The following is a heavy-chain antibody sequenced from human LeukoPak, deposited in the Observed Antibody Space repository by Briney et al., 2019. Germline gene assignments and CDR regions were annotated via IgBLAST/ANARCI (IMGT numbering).Heavy chain of an antibody. J-gene: IGHJ5*02. Sequence: PGGSLRLSCATSGFTFSNAWMNWVRQAPGKGLEWVGRIRSNSDGGTIDYAAPVKGRFTLSRDDSKTTLYLQMNSLQTEDTAVYYCATDFYDSTWGQGTLVTVPS. D-gene: IGHD3-22*01. V-gene: IGHV3-15*07. CDR3: ATDFYDST. CDR2: IRSNSDGGTI. CDR1: GFTFSNAW.